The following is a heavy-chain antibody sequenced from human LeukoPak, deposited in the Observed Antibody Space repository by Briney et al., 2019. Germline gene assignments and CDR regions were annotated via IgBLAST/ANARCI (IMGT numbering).Heavy chain of an antibody. Sequence: GGSLRLSCAASGFTFSSYSMNWVRQAPGKGLEWVSCISSSSSSNIYYADSVKGRFTISRDNAKNSLYLQMNSLRAEDTAVYYCACHYGAGSSYFDYWGQGTLVTVSS. V-gene: IGHV3-21*01. CDR2: ISSSSSSNI. CDR3: ACHYGAGSSYFDY. J-gene: IGHJ4*02. D-gene: IGHD3-10*01. CDR1: GFTFSSYS.